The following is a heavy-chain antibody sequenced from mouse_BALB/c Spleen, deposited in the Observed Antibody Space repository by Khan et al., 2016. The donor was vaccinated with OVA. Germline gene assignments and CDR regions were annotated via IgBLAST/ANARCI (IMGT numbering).Heavy chain of an antibody. V-gene: IGHV5-9-3*01. CDR3: ARYAYGNVAY. D-gene: IGHD2-10*02. CDR2: ISSDGDYT. J-gene: IGHJ3*01. CDR1: GFTFSTYA. Sequence: EVQLLETGGGLVKPGGSLKLSCAASGFTFSTYAMSWVRQTPEKRLEWVATISSDGDYTYFPDNVTGRFTISRDNAKNTLCLQMTSLRSDDTAMYYCARYAYGNVAYWGRGNLVTV.